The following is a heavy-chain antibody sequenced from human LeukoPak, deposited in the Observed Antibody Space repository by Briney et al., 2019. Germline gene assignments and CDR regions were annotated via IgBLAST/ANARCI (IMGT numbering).Heavy chain of an antibody. CDR2: INHSGST. V-gene: IGHV4-34*01. D-gene: IGHD5-24*01. Sequence: SETLSLTCAVYGGSFSGYYWSWIRQPPGKGLVWIGEINHSGSTNYNPSLKSRVTISVDTSKNQFSLKLSSVTAADTAVYYCARDRRRDGYNGIFDYWGQGTLVTVSS. CDR3: ARDRRRDGYNGIFDY. CDR1: GGSFSGYY. J-gene: IGHJ4*02.